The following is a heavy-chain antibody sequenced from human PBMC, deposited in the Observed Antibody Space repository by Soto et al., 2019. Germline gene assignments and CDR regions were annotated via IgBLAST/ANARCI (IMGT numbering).Heavy chain of an antibody. V-gene: IGHV1-18*01. CDR2: ISAYNGNT. CDR3: ASPTEGYCSSTSCSRFDY. Sequence: AASVKVSCKASGYTFTSYGISWVRQAPGQGLEWMGWISAYNGNTNYAQKLQGRVTMTTDTSTSTAYMELRSLRSDDTAVYYCASPTEGYCSSTSCSRFDYWGQGTLVTVSS. J-gene: IGHJ4*02. CDR1: GYTFTSYG. D-gene: IGHD2-2*01.